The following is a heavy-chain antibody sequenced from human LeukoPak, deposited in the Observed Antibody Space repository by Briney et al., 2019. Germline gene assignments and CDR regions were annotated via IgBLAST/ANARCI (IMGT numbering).Heavy chain of an antibody. D-gene: IGHD3-9*01. J-gene: IGHJ6*03. CDR3: ARQTGTQLRYFDWLPTNYYYYYMDV. CDR2: ISSSGSTI. CDR1: GFTFSSYE. V-gene: IGHV3-48*03. Sequence: GGSLRLSCAASGFTFSSYEMNWVRQAPGKGLEWVSYISSSGSTIYYADSVKGRFTISRDNAKNSLYLQMNSLRAEDTAVYYCARQTGTQLRYFDWLPTNYYYYYMDVWGKGTTVTIPS.